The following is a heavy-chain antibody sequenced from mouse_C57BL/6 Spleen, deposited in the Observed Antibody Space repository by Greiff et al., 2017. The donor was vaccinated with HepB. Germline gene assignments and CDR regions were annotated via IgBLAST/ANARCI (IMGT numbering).Heavy chain of an antibody. CDR2: INPNNGGT. CDR3: GRSFAYYGSSYGYLDV. J-gene: IGHJ1*03. V-gene: IGHV1-18*01. CDR1: GYTFTDYN. Sequence: VQLKQSGPELVKPGASVKIPCKASGYTFTDYNMDWVKQSHGKSLEWIGDINPNNGGTIYNQKFKDKATLTVDKSSSTAYMELRSLTSEDTAVYYCGRSFAYYGSSYGYLDVWGTGATVTVPS. D-gene: IGHD1-1*01.